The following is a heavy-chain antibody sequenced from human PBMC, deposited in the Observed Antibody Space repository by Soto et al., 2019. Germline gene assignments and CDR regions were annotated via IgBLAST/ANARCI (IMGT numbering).Heavy chain of an antibody. D-gene: IGHD2-2*01. V-gene: IGHV3-7*01. CDR3: AKSNRYCSSTNCFVFDY. CDR2: IKQDGSEK. CDR1: GFTFSGYW. J-gene: IGHJ4*02. Sequence: GGSLRLSCAASGFTFSGYWMSWVRQAPGKGLEWVANIKQDGSEKYYVESVKGRFTISRDNAKNSLYLLMNSLKAEDTDVYYCAKSNRYCSSTNCFVFDYWGQGTLVTVSS.